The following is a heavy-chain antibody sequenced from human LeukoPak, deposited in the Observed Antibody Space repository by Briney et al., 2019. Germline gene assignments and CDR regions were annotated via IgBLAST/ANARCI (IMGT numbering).Heavy chain of an antibody. J-gene: IGHJ4*02. V-gene: IGHV1-18*01. Sequence: ASVKVSCKASGYTFTCYGISWVRQAPGQGLEGMGWISAYNGNTNYAQKLQSRVTRTTDTSTSTAYMKLRSLRSDDTAVYYCAMVPVLLWFGESDSPFDYWGQGTLVTVSS. CDR2: ISAYNGNT. D-gene: IGHD3-10*01. CDR3: AMVPVLLWFGESDSPFDY. CDR1: GYTFTCYG.